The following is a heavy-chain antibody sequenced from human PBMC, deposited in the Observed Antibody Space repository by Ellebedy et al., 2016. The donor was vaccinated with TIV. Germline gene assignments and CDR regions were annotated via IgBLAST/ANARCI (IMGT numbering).Heavy chain of an antibody. CDR1: GFTFTTYS. Sequence: GESLKISXAASGFTFTTYSMNWIRQAPGKGLEWVANIKHDGSVKYYGDSVKGRFTISRDNVKNSLSLEMNSLGAEDTAVYYCASRGSTSSWGQGTLVTVSS. D-gene: IGHD6-13*01. CDR2: IKHDGSVK. V-gene: IGHV3-7*01. CDR3: ASRGSTSS. J-gene: IGHJ5*02.